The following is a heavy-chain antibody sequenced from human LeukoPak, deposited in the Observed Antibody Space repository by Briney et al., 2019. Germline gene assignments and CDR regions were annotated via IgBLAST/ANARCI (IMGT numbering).Heavy chain of an antibody. J-gene: IGHJ4*02. CDR3: ARDLNYDILTGSLRAYFDP. CDR2: ISGSSTYI. V-gene: IGHV3-21*01. Sequence: GGSLRLSCVASGFTFRSYSMNWVRQAPGKVLEWVSSISGSSTYIYYADSVKGRFTISRDNANNSLYLQMNSLRADDTAVYYCARDLNYDILTGSLRAYFDPWGQGTRVTVSS. D-gene: IGHD3-9*01. CDR1: GFTFRSYS.